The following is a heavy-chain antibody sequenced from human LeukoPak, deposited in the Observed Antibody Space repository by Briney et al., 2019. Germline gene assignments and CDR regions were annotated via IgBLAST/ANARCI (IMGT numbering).Heavy chain of an antibody. CDR3: ARDRTLVRTYGMDV. V-gene: IGHV3-21*01. Sequence: GGSLRLSCAASGFTFSSYSMNWVRQAPGKGLEWVSSISSSSSYIYYADSVKGRFTISRDNAKNSLYLQMNSLRAEDTAVYYCARDRTLVRTYGMDVWGQGTTVTVSS. CDR1: GFTFSSYS. D-gene: IGHD1-26*01. J-gene: IGHJ6*02. CDR2: ISSSSSYI.